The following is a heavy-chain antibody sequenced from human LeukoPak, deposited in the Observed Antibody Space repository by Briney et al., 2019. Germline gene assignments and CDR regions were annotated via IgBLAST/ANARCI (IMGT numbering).Heavy chain of an antibody. CDR2: INPNSGGT. CDR3: ARVPYYYDSSGYAGGY. V-gene: IGHV1-2*02. J-gene: IGHJ4*02. D-gene: IGHD3-22*01. CDR1: GYTFTGYY. Sequence: GASVKVSCKASGYTFTGYYMHWVRQAPGQGLEWMGWINPNSGGTNYAQKLQGRVTMTTDTSTSTAYMELRSLRSDDTAVYYCARVPYYYDSSGYAGGYWGQGTLVTVSS.